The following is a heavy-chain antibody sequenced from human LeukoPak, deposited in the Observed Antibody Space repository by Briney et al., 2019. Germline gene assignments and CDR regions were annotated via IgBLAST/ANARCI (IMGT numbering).Heavy chain of an antibody. J-gene: IGHJ3*02. Sequence: VASVKVSCKASGYTFTGYYMHWVRQAPGQGLEWMGWINANSGGTDYAQKFQGRVTMTRDTSISTAYMELSRLRSDDTAVFYCARSRLFRYDTFDMWGQGTMVTVSS. D-gene: IGHD2-21*01. CDR3: ARSRLFRYDTFDM. V-gene: IGHV1-2*02. CDR2: INANSGGT. CDR1: GYTFTGYY.